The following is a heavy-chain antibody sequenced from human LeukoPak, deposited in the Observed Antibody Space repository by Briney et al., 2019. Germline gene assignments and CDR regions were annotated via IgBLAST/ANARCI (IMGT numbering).Heavy chain of an antibody. CDR1: GGSISSGGYS. J-gene: IGHJ4*02. Sequence: SQTLSLTCAVSGGSISSGGYSWSWIRQPPGKGLEWIGYIYHSGSTYYNPSLKSRVTISVDRSKNQFSLKLSSVTAADTAVYYCARVDILTGYYSVSDYWGQGTLVTVSS. CDR2: IYHSGST. D-gene: IGHD3-9*01. V-gene: IGHV4-30-2*01. CDR3: ARVDILTGYYSVSDY.